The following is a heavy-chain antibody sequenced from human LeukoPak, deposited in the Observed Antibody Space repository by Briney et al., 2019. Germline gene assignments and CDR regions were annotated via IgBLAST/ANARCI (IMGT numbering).Heavy chain of an antibody. Sequence: GGSLRLSCAASGFTFSSYWMSWVRQAPGKGLEWVSYISSSSTTIYYADSVKGRFTISRDNAKNSLYLQMNSLRAEDTAVYYCARVDSNSYYYYYYYMDVWDKGTTVTVSS. CDR2: ISSSSTTI. CDR3: ARVDSNSYYYYYYYMDV. D-gene: IGHD2/OR15-2a*01. V-gene: IGHV3-48*01. J-gene: IGHJ6*03. CDR1: GFTFSSYW.